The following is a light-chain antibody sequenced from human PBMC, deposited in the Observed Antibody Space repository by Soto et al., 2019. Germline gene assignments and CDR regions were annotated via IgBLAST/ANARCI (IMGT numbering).Light chain of an antibody. CDR3: SSYTSASALGI. Sequence: QSALTQPPSVSGSPGQSVTISCTGTSSDVGSYNRVSWYQQPPGTAPKLMIHEVNNRPSGVSNRFSGSKSGNTASLTIFGLQVEDEALYFCSSYTSASALGIFGGGTKLTVL. V-gene: IGLV2-18*02. CDR2: EVN. J-gene: IGLJ2*01. CDR1: SSDVGSYNR.